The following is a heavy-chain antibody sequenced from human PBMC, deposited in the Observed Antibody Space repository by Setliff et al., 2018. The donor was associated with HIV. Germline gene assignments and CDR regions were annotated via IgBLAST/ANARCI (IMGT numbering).Heavy chain of an antibody. Sequence: PSETLSLTCAVSGGSISSTNWWSWIRQPPGKGLEWIGSIFYSGSTYYNPSLKSRVTISVDTSKNQFSLKLSSVTAADTALYYCAREESIAAPLDSWGQGILVTVSS. CDR3: AREESIAAPLDS. V-gene: IGHV4-39*02. J-gene: IGHJ4*02. CDR2: IFYSGST. D-gene: IGHD6-6*01. CDR1: GGSISSTNW.